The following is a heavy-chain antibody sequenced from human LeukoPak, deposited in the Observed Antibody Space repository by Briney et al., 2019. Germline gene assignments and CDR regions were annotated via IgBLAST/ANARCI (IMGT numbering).Heavy chain of an antibody. CDR3: AKGPYDSSGYPKYYFDY. J-gene: IGHJ4*02. CDR1: GFTFSSYA. D-gene: IGHD3-22*01. Sequence: PGGSLRLSCAASGFTFSSYAMHWVRQAPGKGLEWVAVISYDGSNKYYADSVKGRFTISRDNSKNTLYLQMNSLRAEDTAVYYCAKGPYDSSGYPKYYFDYWGQGILVTVSS. CDR2: ISYDGSNK. V-gene: IGHV3-30-3*01.